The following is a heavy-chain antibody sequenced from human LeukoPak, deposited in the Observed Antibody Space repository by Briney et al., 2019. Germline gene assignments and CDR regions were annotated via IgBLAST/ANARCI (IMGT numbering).Heavy chain of an antibody. D-gene: IGHD3-10*01. Sequence: ASVKVSCKASGYTFTSYYMHWVRQAPGQGLEWMGIINPSGGSTSYAQKFQGRVTMTRETSTSTVYMELSSLRSEDTAVYYCARAEHYYGSGSYYLGYWGQGTLVTVSS. J-gene: IGHJ4*02. CDR1: GYTFTSYY. CDR2: INPSGGST. V-gene: IGHV1-46*01. CDR3: ARAEHYYGSGSYYLGY.